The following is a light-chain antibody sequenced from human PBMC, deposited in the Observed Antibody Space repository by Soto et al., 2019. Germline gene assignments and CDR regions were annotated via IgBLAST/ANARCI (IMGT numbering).Light chain of an antibody. J-gene: IGLJ1*01. CDR1: ALTKQY. CDR2: KDT. Sequence: SYELTQSPSVSVSPGQTARLTCSGAALTKQYAHWYQQRPGQAPILVIYKDTERPSGIPERFSGSTSGTTVTLTINAVQAEDEADYYCQSANSSGVYPVFGAGTKVTVL. V-gene: IGLV3-25*02. CDR3: QSANSSGVYPV.